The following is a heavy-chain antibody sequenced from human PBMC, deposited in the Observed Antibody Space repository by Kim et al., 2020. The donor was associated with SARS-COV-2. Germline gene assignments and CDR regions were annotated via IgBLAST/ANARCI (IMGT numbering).Heavy chain of an antibody. D-gene: IGHD2-2*01. J-gene: IGHJ5*02. V-gene: IGHV4-39*01. CDR3: ARHIHYCSSTSCYYKVPNWFDP. Sequence: SETLSLTCTVSGGSISSSSYYWGWIRQPPGKGLEWIGSIYYSGSTYYNPSLKSRVTISVDTSKNQFSLKLSSVTAADTAVYYCARHIHYCSSTSCYYKVPNWFDPWGQGTLVTVSS. CDR1: GGSISSSSYY. CDR2: IYYSGST.